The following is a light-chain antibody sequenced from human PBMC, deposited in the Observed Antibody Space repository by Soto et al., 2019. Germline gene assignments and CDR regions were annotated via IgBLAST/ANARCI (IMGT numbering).Light chain of an antibody. V-gene: IGLV1-40*01. CDR1: ASNIGAGYD. Sequence: QSALTQPPSVSGAPGQRVTISCTGSASNIGAGYDVHWYQHLPGRAPKLLIYVDTIRPSGVPDRFSGSKSGTSASLVITGLQTGDEGDYYCQAYDSSLSSCVFGGGTKLTVL. CDR3: QAYDSSLSSCV. J-gene: IGLJ3*02. CDR2: VDT.